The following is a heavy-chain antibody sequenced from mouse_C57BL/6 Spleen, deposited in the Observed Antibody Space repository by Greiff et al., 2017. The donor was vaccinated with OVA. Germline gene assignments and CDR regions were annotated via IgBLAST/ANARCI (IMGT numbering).Heavy chain of an antibody. D-gene: IGHD1-1*01. J-gene: IGHJ4*01. Sequence: VQLQQSGAELVKPGASVKLSCTASGFNINDYYMHWVKQRTEQGLEWIGRIDPEDGETKYAPKFQGKATITADTSSNTAYLQLSSLTSEDTAVYYGARTDDGSKNAMDDWGQRTAVTVSS. CDR2: IDPEDGET. CDR1: GFNINDYY. V-gene: IGHV14-2*01. CDR3: ARTDDGSKNAMDD.